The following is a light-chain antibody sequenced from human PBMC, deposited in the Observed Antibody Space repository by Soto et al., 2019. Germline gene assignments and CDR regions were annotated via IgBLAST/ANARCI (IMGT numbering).Light chain of an antibody. CDR3: QQYYSTPLT. CDR1: QSVLYSSNNKNY. CDR2: WAS. V-gene: IGKV4-1*01. J-gene: IGKJ4*01. Sequence: DIVMTQSPDSLAVSLGERATINCKSSQSVLYSSNNKNYLAWYQQKPGQPPKLLIYWASTRESRVPDRFSGSGSGTDFTLTISSLQAEDVAVYYCQQYYSTPLTFGGGTKVDNK.